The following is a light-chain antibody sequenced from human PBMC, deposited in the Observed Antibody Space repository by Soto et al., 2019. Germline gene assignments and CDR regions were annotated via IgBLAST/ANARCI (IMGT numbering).Light chain of an antibody. CDR2: AVN. CDR1: NSDIGAYNY. J-gene: IGLJ3*02. V-gene: IGLV2-8*01. Sequence: QSALTQPPSASGSPGQSVTISCTGTNSDIGAYNYVSWYQQHPGKAPRLMIYAVNNRPSVVPDRFSGSKSGNTASLTVSGLQAEDEADYFCSSYAGSNNPWVFGGGTKLTVL. CDR3: SSYAGSNNPWV.